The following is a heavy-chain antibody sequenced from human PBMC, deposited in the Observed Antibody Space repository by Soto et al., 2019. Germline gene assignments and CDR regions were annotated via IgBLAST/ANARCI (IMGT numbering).Heavy chain of an antibody. CDR2: ISGSGGST. CDR1: GFTFSSYA. J-gene: IGHJ3*02. D-gene: IGHD2-2*01. Sequence: GGSLRLSCAASGFTFSSYAMSWVRQAPGKGLEWVSAISGSGGSTYYADSVKGRFTISRDNSKNTLYLQMNGLRAEDTAVYYCAKDWGNEDIVVVPAAMPWNNDAFDIWGQGTMVTVSS. V-gene: IGHV3-23*01. CDR3: AKDWGNEDIVVVPAAMPWNNDAFDI.